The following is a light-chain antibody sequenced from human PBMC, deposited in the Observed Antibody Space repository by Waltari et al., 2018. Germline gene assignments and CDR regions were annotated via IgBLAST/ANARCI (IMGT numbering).Light chain of an antibody. J-gene: IGLJ2*01. CDR3: CSRAGSSVL. CDR1: LVSIYY. Sequence: SFELTQPSSVSVSPGQTANIPCPAPLVSIYYLRWFQQNPGQAPALLIYKDNERLSGTPDRFSASKSGNTASLTISGLKAEDEAVYHCCSRAGSSVLFGGGTKLTVL. CDR2: KDN. V-gene: IGLV3-27*01.